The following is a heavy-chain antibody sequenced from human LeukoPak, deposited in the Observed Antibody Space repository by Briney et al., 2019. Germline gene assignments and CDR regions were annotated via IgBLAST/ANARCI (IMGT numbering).Heavy chain of an antibody. Sequence: GESLKISCKGSGYRFTNSWIGWVRQMPGKGLEWMGIIYLGDSDTRYSPSFQGQVTISADKSISTAYLQWSSLKASDTAMYYCAGLREGVDAFHVWGQGTMVTVSS. CDR3: AGLREGVDAFHV. D-gene: IGHD1-26*01. V-gene: IGHV5-51*01. CDR2: IYLGDSDT. J-gene: IGHJ3*01. CDR1: GYRFTNSW.